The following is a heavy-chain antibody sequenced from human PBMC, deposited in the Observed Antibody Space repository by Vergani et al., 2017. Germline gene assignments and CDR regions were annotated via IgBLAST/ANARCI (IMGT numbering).Heavy chain of an antibody. CDR3: ARDGGGTSRIAAAGNYYYYGMDV. Sequence: VQLVESGGGLVKPGGSLRLSCAASGFTFSSYSMNWVRQAPGKGLEWVSSISSSSSYIYYADSVKGRFTISRDNAKNSLYLQMNSLRAEDTAVYYCARDGGGTSRIAAAGNYYYYGMDVWGQGP. J-gene: IGHJ6*02. D-gene: IGHD6-13*01. CDR1: GFTFSSYS. V-gene: IGHV3-21*01. CDR2: ISSSSSYI.